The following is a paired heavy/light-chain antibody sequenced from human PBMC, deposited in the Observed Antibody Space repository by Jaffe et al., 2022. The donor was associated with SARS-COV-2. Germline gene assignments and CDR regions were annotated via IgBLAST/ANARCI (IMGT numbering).Heavy chain of an antibody. D-gene: IGHD2-2*01. Sequence: QVQLVESGGGLVKPGGSLRLSCAASGFTFSDHYMSWIRQAPGKGLEWVSYISSSGNTIYYAGSVKGRFTISKDNAKKSVYLQMNSLRAEDTAVYYCASSPATGADFDYWGQGTLVTVSS. CDR1: GFTFSDHY. CDR2: ISSSGNTI. J-gene: IGHJ4*02. V-gene: IGHV3-11*01. CDR3: ASSPATGADFDY.
Light chain of an antibody. CDR2: AAS. Sequence: DIQMTQSPSSLSASVGDRITITCRASQGINNYLAWFQQKPGKGPKSLIYAASSLQSGVPSKFSGSGSGTDFTLTITSLQPEDFATYYCQQYNSFPRTFGQGTKVEIK. V-gene: IGKV1-16*02. CDR3: QQYNSFPRT. CDR1: QGINNY. J-gene: IGKJ1*01.